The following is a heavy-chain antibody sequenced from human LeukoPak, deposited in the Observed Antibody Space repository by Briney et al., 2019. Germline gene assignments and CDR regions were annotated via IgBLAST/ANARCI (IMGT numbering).Heavy chain of an antibody. D-gene: IGHD6-13*01. J-gene: IGHJ6*02. CDR3: AKYSSSSNYYYGMDV. CDR1: GFAFSYYA. CDR2: ISYDGSYK. Sequence: PGGSLRLSCAASGFAFSYYAMSWVRQAPGKGLEWVAVISYDGSYKRYADSVKGRFTISRDNSEKTLYLQMNSLRAEDTAVYYCAKYSSSSNYYYGMDVWGQGTTVTVSS. V-gene: IGHV3-30*18.